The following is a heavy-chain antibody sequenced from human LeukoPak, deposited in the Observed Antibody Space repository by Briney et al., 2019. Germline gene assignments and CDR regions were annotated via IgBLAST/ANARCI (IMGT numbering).Heavy chain of an antibody. V-gene: IGHV3-20*04. J-gene: IGHJ6*03. CDR1: GFTFDDYG. CDR3: ARVQYSSGWYPSYYYYYMDV. D-gene: IGHD6-19*01. Sequence: GGSLRLSCAASGFTFDDYGMSWVRHAPGKGLEWVSGINWNGGSTGYADSVKGRFTISRDNAKNSLYLQMNSLRAEDTALYYCARVQYSSGWYPSYYYYYMDVWGKGTTVTVSS. CDR2: INWNGGST.